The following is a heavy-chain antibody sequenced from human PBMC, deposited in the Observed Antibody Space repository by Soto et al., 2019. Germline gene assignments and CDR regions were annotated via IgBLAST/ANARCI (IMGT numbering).Heavy chain of an antibody. CDR3: ARADGEGSGSYDYYGMDV. V-gene: IGHV3-74*01. Sequence: HPGGSLRLSCAASGFTFSSYWMHWVRQAPGKGLVWVSRINSDGSSTSYADSVKGRFTISRDNAKNTLYLQMNSLRAEDKAVYYCARADGEGSGSYDYYGMDVWGQGTTVTVSS. CDR2: INSDGSST. D-gene: IGHD3-10*01. J-gene: IGHJ6*02. CDR1: GFTFSSYW.